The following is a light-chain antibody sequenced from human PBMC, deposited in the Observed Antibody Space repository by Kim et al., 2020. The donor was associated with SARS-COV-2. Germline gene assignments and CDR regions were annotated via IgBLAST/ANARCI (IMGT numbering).Light chain of an antibody. Sequence: GQTVPISCTGSSGSIASNYVQWYQQRPGSAPTTVIYEDNQRPSGVPDRFSGSIDSSSNSASLTISGLKTEDEADYYCQSYDSSNWVFGGGTQLTVL. CDR2: EDN. J-gene: IGLJ3*02. CDR1: SGSIASNY. V-gene: IGLV6-57*02. CDR3: QSYDSSNWV.